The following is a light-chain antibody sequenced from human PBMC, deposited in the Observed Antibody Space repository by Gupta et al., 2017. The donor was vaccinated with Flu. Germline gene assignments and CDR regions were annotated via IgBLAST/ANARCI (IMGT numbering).Light chain of an antibody. CDR1: QNVGRY. CDR3: QHESYWPRT. J-gene: IGKJ1*01. CDR2: DAS. V-gene: IGKV3-15*01. Sequence: PATLSVSPGEKASLSCRTSQNVGRYLAWYQQKPGQAPRLLIYDASTRTTGFPARFSGSGSGTEFTLTISSRQSEDSAVYYCQHESYWPRTFGQGTKVEFK.